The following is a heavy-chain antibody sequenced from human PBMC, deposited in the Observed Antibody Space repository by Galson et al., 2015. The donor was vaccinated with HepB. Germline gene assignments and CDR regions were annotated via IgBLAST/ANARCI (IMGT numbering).Heavy chain of an antibody. V-gene: IGHV2-5*02. CDR1: GFSLSTNGVG. CDR3: AHKAVGYGAFLYYFDY. Sequence: PALVKPTQTLTLTCTFSGFSLSTNGVGVGWIRQPPGKALEWLALIYWDDDKRYSPSLKSRLTITKDTSKNQVVLTMTNMDPVDTATYYCAHKAVGYGAFLYYFDYWGQGTLVTVSS. J-gene: IGHJ4*02. CDR2: IYWDDDK. D-gene: IGHD4-17*01.